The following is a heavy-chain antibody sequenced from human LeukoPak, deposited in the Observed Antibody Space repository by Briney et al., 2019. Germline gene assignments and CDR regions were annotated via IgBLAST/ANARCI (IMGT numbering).Heavy chain of an antibody. CDR1: GFSFDDYC. Sequence: AGSLRLSCAASGFSFDDYCMSWVRQVPGKGREWVDGINWDGGAKGYADSVKGRFPISRDNAKTSLYLQMRGLRVEDTAVYYCTSQPAVLDLDCWGQGTLVTVSS. J-gene: IGHJ4*02. CDR2: INWDGGAK. CDR3: TSQPAVLDLDC. V-gene: IGHV3-20*04. D-gene: IGHD6-19*01.